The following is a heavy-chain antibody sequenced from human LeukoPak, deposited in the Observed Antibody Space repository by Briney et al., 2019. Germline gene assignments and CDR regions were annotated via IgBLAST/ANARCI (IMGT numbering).Heavy chain of an antibody. J-gene: IGHJ4*02. CDR1: GFTFSSFA. CDR3: ARDSSGNYFDN. V-gene: IGHV3-33*01. Sequence: PGRSLRLSCAASGFTFSSFAMHWVRQAPGKGLEWVAVISYDGSNKYYADSMKGRFTISRANSKNTLYLQMNSLRAEDTAVYYCARDSSGNYFDNWGQGTLVTVSS. D-gene: IGHD6-19*01. CDR2: ISYDGSNK.